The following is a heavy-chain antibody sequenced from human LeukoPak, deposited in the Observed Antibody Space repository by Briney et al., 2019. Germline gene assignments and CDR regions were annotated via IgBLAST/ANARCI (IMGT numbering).Heavy chain of an antibody. CDR3: ARDQGVELYTDAFDI. CDR2: IIPILGIA. CDR1: GGTFSSYA. J-gene: IGHJ3*02. V-gene: IGHV1-69*04. Sequence: GASEKVSCKASGGTFSSYAISWVRQAPGQGLEWMGRIIPILGIANYAQKFQGRVTITADKSTSTAYMELSSLRSEDTAVYYCARDQGVELYTDAFDIWGQGTMVTVSS. D-gene: IGHD1-26*01.